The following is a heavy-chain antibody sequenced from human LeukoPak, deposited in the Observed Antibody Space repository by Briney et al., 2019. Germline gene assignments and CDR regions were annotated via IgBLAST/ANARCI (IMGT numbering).Heavy chain of an antibody. Sequence: PGGSLRLSCAASGFTFSSYGMHWVRQAPGKGLEWVSFTRYDGSNKYYADSVKGRFTISRDNSKNTLYLQMNSLRTEGAAVYYCAKDLSKGLLYRRGMYYFDYWGQGTLVTVSS. CDR3: AKDLSKGLLYRRGMYYFDY. D-gene: IGHD3-3*01. CDR2: TRYDGSNK. CDR1: GFTFSSYG. J-gene: IGHJ4*02. V-gene: IGHV3-30*02.